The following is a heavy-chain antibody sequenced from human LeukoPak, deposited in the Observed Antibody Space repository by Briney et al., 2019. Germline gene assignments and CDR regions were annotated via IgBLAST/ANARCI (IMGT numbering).Heavy chain of an antibody. D-gene: IGHD2/OR15-2a*01. V-gene: IGHV4-34*01. CDR2: INHSGST. CDR3: ARAFWAGGFDY. CDR1: GGSFSGYY. Sequence: PSETLSLTCAVYGGSFSGYYWSWIRQPPGKGLEWIGEINHSGSTNYNPSLKSRVTISVDTSKNQFSLKLSSVTAADTAVYYCARAFWAGGFDYWGQGTLVTVSS. J-gene: IGHJ4*02.